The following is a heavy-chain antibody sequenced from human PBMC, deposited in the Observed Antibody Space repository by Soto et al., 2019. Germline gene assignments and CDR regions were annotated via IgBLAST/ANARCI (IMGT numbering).Heavy chain of an antibody. CDR2: IKYDGSEK. CDR3: ARGGSYYLS. CDR1: GFTLSNYW. Sequence: PGGSLRLSCAASGFTLSNYWMTWVRQAPGKGLEWVANIKYDGSEKYYVNSVKGRFTISRDNAKNSLHLQMDSLRAEDTAVYYCARGGSYYLSWGQGTLVTVSS. D-gene: IGHD1-26*01. V-gene: IGHV3-7*05. J-gene: IGHJ5*02.